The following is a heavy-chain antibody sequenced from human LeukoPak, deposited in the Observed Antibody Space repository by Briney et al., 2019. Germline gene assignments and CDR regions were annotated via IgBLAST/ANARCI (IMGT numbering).Heavy chain of an antibody. CDR1: GFTFSSYS. J-gene: IGHJ4*02. Sequence: PGGSLRLSCAASGFTFSSYSMNWVRQAPGKGLEWVSSISTSSSYIYYADSVKGRLTISRDNAKNSLYLQMNSLRAEDTAVYYCARVSGTFGELYWGQETLVTVSS. CDR2: ISTSSSYI. CDR3: ARVSGTFGELY. V-gene: IGHV3-21*01. D-gene: IGHD3-10*01.